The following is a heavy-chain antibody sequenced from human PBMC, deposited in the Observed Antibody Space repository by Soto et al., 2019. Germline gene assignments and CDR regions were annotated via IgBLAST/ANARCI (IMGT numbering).Heavy chain of an antibody. Sequence: EVHLLESGGGLIQPGGSLRLSCAASGFTFTSYTMTWVRQAPGKGLEWVSSISESGGSTHYADSVRGRFTISRDNSKNTVYLQMNSLITEDTAVYYCEKVHGDAGWGQGTLVIVSS. J-gene: IGHJ4*02. CDR1: GFTFTSYT. CDR2: ISESGGST. CDR3: EKVHGDAG. V-gene: IGHV3-23*01. D-gene: IGHD4-17*01.